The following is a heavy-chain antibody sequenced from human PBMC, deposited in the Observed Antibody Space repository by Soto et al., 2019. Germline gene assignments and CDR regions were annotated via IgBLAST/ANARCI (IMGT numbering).Heavy chain of an antibody. CDR1: GGSISSGGYY. J-gene: IGHJ4*02. Sequence: SETLSLTCTVSGGSISSGGYYWSWIRQHPGKGLEWIGYIYYSGSTYYNPSLKSRVTISVDTSKNQFSLKLSSVTAADTAVYYCARGEDIVVVPAAPSLGYWGQGTLVTVSS. CDR2: IYYSGST. V-gene: IGHV4-31*03. CDR3: ARGEDIVVVPAAPSLGY. D-gene: IGHD2-2*01.